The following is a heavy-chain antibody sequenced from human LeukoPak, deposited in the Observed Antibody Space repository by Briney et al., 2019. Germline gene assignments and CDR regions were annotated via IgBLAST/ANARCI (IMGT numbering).Heavy chain of an antibody. V-gene: IGHV3-9*01. CDR1: GFTFDDYA. CDR2: ISWNSGSI. Sequence: GRSLRLSCAASGFTFDDYAMHWVRQAAGKGLEWVSVISWNSGSIGYADSVKGRFTISRDNSKNTLYLQMNSLRAEDTAVYYCAKDPFDFWSGSEPDYWGQGTLVTVSS. J-gene: IGHJ4*02. CDR3: AKDPFDFWSGSEPDY. D-gene: IGHD3-3*01.